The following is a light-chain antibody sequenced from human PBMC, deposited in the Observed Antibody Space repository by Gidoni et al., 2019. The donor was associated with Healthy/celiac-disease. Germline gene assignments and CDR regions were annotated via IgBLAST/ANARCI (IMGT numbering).Light chain of an antibody. Sequence: IVLTQSPATLSLSPGDSATLSCRASQSVGSYLAWYQQKPGQAPRLLIYDASNRATGIPARFSGSGSGTDFTLTISSLEPEDFAVYYCQQRSNWPPYTFGQGTKLEIK. CDR1: QSVGSY. J-gene: IGKJ2*01. CDR3: QQRSNWPPYT. CDR2: DAS. V-gene: IGKV3-11*01.